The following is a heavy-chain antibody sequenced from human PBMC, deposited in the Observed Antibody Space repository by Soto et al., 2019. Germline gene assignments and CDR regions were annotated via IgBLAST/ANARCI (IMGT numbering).Heavy chain of an antibody. J-gene: IGHJ6*02. V-gene: IGHV1-46*01. CDR3: ARVCVSSSCDYYYYGMDV. Sequence: ASVKVSCKASGYTFTSYYMHWVRQAPGQGLEWMGIINPSGGSTSYAQKFQGRVTMTRDTSTSTVYMELSSLRSEDMAVYYCARVCVSSSCDYYYYGMDVWGQGTTVTVSS. CDR1: GYTFTSYY. D-gene: IGHD6-13*01. CDR2: INPSGGST.